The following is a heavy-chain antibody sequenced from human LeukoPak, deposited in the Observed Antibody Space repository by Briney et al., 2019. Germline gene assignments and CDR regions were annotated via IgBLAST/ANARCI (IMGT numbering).Heavy chain of an antibody. CDR2: IYYSGST. CDR1: GGSISSYY. Sequence: SETLSLTCTVSGGSISSYYWSWIRQPPGKGLEWIGYIYYSGSTNYNPSLKSRVTISVDTSKNQFSLKLSSVTAADTAVYYCASYGSGSYYVPDAFDIWGQGTMVTVSS. CDR3: ASYGSGSYYVPDAFDI. V-gene: IGHV4-59*01. J-gene: IGHJ3*02. D-gene: IGHD3-10*01.